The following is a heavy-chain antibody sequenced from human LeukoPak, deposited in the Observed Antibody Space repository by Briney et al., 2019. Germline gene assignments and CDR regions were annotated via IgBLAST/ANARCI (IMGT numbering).Heavy chain of an antibody. J-gene: IGHJ3*02. Sequence: SETLSLTCAVYGGSFSGYYWSWIRQPPGKGLEWIGEINHCGSTNYNPSLKSRVTISVDTSKNQFSLKLSSVTAADTAVYYCARTREKGGYYYHDAFDIWGQGTMVTVSS. V-gene: IGHV4-34*01. CDR3: ARTREKGGYYYHDAFDI. CDR2: INHCGST. CDR1: GGSFSGYY. D-gene: IGHD3-22*01.